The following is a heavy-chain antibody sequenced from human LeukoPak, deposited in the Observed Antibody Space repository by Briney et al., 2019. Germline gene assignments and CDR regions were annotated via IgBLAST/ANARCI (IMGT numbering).Heavy chain of an antibody. V-gene: IGHV1-2*02. CDR3: ARGPSRDY. Sequence: ASVKVSCEASGYTFTGHYMHWVRQAPGQGLEWMGWINPNSGGTNCAQKFQDRVTMTRDTSISTAYMELRRLRSDDTAVYYCARGPSRDYWGQGTLVTVSS. J-gene: IGHJ4*02. CDR1: GYTFTGHY. CDR2: INPNSGGT.